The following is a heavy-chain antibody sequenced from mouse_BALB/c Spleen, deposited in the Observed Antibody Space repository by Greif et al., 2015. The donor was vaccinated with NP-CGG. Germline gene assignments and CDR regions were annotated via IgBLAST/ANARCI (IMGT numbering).Heavy chain of an antibody. CDR2: INPSTGYT. D-gene: IGHD2-10*02. V-gene: IGHV1-7*01. Sequence: QVQLQQSGAELAKPGASVKMSCEASGYTFTSYWMHWVKQRPGQGLEWIGYINPSTGYTEYNQKFKDKATLTADKSSSTAYMQLSSLTSEDSAVYYCARKYGNCFDYWGQGTTLTVSS. CDR1: GYTFTSYW. CDR3: ARKYGNCFDY. J-gene: IGHJ2*01.